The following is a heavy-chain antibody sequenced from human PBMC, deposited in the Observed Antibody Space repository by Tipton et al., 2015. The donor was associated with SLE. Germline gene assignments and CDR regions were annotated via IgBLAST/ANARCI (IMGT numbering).Heavy chain of an antibody. J-gene: IGHJ6*03. CDR3: ARVLGVVKSYYMDV. CDR2: IYTSGST. D-gene: IGHD3-3*01. V-gene: IGHV4-61*02. Sequence: TLSLTCTVSGGSISSGSYYWSWIRQPAGKGLEWIGRIYTSGSTNYNPSLKSRVTISVDTSKNQFSLKLSSVTAADTAVYYCARVLGVVKSYYMDVWGKGTKVTVSS. CDR1: GGSISSGSYY.